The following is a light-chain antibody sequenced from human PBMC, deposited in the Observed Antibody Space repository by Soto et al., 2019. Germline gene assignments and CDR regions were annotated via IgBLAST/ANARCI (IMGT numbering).Light chain of an antibody. V-gene: IGKV3-15*01. CDR2: GAS. CDR1: QSVSSN. CDR3: QQYNNWPPGYT. Sequence: EIVMTQSPATLSVSPGERATLSCRASQSVSSNLAWYQQKPGQAPRLLIYGASTRATGIPARFSCSASGTELTQTISRLQYEDFGVYYCQQYNNWPPGYTFGQGTKLEIK. J-gene: IGKJ2*01.